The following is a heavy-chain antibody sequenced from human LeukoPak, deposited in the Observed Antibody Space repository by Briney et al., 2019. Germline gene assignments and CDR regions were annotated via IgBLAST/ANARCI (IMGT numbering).Heavy chain of an antibody. J-gene: IGHJ4*02. V-gene: IGHV3-21*01. CDR1: GFTFSSYW. Sequence: GGSLRLSCAASGFTFSSYWMNWVRQAPGKGLEWVSSDSLKGRFTISRDNGKNSVYLQMNSLRAEDTAVYFCARADSSSSRLDCWGQGTLVTVSS. D-gene: IGHD6-6*01. CDR3: ARADSSSSRLDC.